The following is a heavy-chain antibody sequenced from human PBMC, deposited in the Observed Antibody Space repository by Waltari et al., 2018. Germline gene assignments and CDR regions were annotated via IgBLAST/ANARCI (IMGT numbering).Heavy chain of an antibody. Sequence: EVQLVESGGGLAQPGGSVRLSCAASGFSFSSYDMMWVRQAPGKGLESVSYISSGITIYYADSVKGRFTISRDNARNSLFLQMTSLRVEDTAVYYCARRGGIVTPLDVWGKGTTVTVSS. CDR2: ISSGITI. CDR3: ARRGGIVTPLDV. D-gene: IGHD1-26*01. V-gene: IGHV3-48*03. CDR1: GFSFSSYD. J-gene: IGHJ6*03.